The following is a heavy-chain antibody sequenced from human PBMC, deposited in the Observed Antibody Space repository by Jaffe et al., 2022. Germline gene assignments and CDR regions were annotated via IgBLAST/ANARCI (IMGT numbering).Heavy chain of an antibody. CDR3: ARGTGAAISYYYYYMDV. D-gene: IGHD5-18*01. V-gene: IGHV4-61*02. Sequence: QVQLQESGPGLVKPSQTLSLTCTVSGGSISSGSYYWSWIRQPAGKGLEWIGRIYTSGSTNYNPSLKSRVTISVDTSKNQFSLKLSSVTAADTAVYYCARGTGAAISYYYYYMDVWGKGTTVTVSS. CDR2: IYTSGST. CDR1: GGSISSGSYY. J-gene: IGHJ6*03.